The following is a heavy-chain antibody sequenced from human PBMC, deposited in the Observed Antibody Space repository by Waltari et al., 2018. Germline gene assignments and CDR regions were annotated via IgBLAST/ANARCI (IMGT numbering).Heavy chain of an antibody. D-gene: IGHD6-13*01. CDR1: GGTFRSYA. Sequence: QVQLVQSGAEVEKPGSSVKVSCKASGGTFRSYAISWVRQAPGQGLEWMGGIIPNCGTANYAQKVQGRVTVTADESTSTAYMELSSRRSEDTAVDYCARCLAAAGTGFWFDPWGQGTLVTVSS. CDR2: IIPNCGTA. J-gene: IGHJ5*02. V-gene: IGHV1-69*13. CDR3: ARCLAAAGTGFWFDP.